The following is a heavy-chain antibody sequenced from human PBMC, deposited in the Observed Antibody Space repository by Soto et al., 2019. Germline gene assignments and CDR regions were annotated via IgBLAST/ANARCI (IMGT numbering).Heavy chain of an antibody. V-gene: IGHV4-59*01. J-gene: IGHJ6*03. CDR2: IYYSGST. D-gene: IGHD3-3*01. Sequence: SETLSLTCTVSGGSISSYYWSWIRQPPGKGLEWIGYIYYSGSTNYNPSLKSRVTISVDTSKNQFSLKLSSVTAADTAVYYCARCWSGYYYYYYMDVWGKGTTVTVSS. CDR1: GGSISSYY. CDR3: ARCWSGYYYYYYMDV.